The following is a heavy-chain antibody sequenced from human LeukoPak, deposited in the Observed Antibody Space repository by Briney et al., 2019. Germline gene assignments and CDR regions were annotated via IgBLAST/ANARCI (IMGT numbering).Heavy chain of an antibody. CDR2: ISAYNGNT. J-gene: IGHJ4*02. Sequence: ASVKVSCKASGYTFTSYGISWVRQAPGQGLEWMGWISAYNGNTNYAQKLQGRVTMTTDTSTSTAYMELRSLRSDDTAVYYCARGSYYGGDCLYYFDYWGQGTLVTVSS. CDR3: ARGSYYGGDCLYYFDY. V-gene: IGHV1-18*01. CDR1: GYTFTSYG. D-gene: IGHD2-21*02.